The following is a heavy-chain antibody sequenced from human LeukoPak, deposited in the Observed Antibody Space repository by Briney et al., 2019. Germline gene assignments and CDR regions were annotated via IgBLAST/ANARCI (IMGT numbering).Heavy chain of an antibody. J-gene: IGHJ4*02. V-gene: IGHV3-30*02. CDR3: AKVYSGSSRYFDY. Sequence: GGSLRLSCAASGSTFSSYGMHWVRQAPGKGLEWVAFIRYDGSNKYYADSVKGRFTISRDNSKNTLYLQMNSLRAEDTAVYYCAKVYSGSSRYFDYWGQGTLVTVSS. D-gene: IGHD1-26*01. CDR1: GSTFSSYG. CDR2: IRYDGSNK.